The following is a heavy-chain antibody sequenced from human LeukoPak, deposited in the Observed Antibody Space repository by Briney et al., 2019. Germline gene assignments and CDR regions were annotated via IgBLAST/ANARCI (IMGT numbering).Heavy chain of an antibody. D-gene: IGHD2-15*01. CDR3: VKDSSSPGYCSGGRCPHFDS. CDR2: TSSNGGST. CDR1: GFTFKSYA. J-gene: IGHJ4*02. Sequence: AGGSLRLPCSASGFTFKSYAMHWVRQAPGKGLEYVSGTSSNGGSTYYADSVKGRFTISRDNSKNTLYLQMSSLRADDTAVYYCVKDSSSPGYCSGGRCPHFDSWGQGTLATVSS. V-gene: IGHV3-64D*06.